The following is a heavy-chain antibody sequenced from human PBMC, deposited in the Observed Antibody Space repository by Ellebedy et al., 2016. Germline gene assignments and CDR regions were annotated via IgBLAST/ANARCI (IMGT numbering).Heavy chain of an antibody. CDR2: ISSSSSYT. CDR1: GFTFSDYY. CDR3: ARALFSGWHLFDY. Sequence: GESLKISXAASGFTFSDYYMSWIRQAPGKGLEWVSYISSSSSYTNYADSVKGRFTISRDNAKNSLYLQMNSLRAEDTAVYYCARALFSGWHLFDYWGQGTLVTVSS. J-gene: IGHJ4*02. D-gene: IGHD6-19*01. V-gene: IGHV3-11*05.